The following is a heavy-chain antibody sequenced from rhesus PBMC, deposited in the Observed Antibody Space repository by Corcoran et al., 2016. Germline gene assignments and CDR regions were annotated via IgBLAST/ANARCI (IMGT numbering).Heavy chain of an antibody. CDR2: ISGSGGAT. CDR3: ARSGWTSWDNRFDV. V-gene: IGHV4-173*01. Sequence: QLQLQESGPGLVKPLETLSLTCVVSGGSISNPYWNWIRQPPGKGLEWIARISGSGGATDYNPSLKSRVTISRDMSKSQFSLKVNSVTAADTAVYYCARSGWTSWDNRFDVWGAGVLATVSS. D-gene: IGHD2-39*02. J-gene: IGHJ5-1*01. CDR1: GGSISNPY.